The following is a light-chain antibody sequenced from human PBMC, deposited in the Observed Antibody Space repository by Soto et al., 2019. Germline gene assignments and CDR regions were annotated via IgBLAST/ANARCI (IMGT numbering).Light chain of an antibody. J-gene: IGLJ1*01. Sequence: QSVLTQPPSASGTPGQRVTISCSGSSSNIGSNYVYWYQQLPGTAPKLLIYRNNQRPSGGPDRLSGSKSGTSASLAISGLRSEDEADYYCAAWDDSLSGLYVFGTGTKVTVL. V-gene: IGLV1-47*01. CDR1: SSNIGSNY. CDR2: RNN. CDR3: AAWDDSLSGLYV.